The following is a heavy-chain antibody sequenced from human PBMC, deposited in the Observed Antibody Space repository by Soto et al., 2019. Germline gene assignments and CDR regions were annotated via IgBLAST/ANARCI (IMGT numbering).Heavy chain of an antibody. J-gene: IGHJ4*02. CDR3: AIVGFDSSGDDYSDY. V-gene: IGHV1-3*01. CDR1: GYTFTSYA. CDR2: INAGNGNT. Sequence: QVQLVQSGAEVKKPGASVKVSCKASGYTFTSYAMHWVRQAPGQRLEWMGWINAGNGNTKYSLKFQGRVTITRDTSASTAYMELSSLISEDTAVNYCAIVGFDSSGDDYSDYWGQGTLVTVSS. D-gene: IGHD3-22*01.